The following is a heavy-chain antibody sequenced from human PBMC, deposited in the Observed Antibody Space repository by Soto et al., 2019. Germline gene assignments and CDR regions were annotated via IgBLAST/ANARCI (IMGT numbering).Heavy chain of an antibody. Sequence: SGGSLRLSCAASGFTFSTYSMNWVRQAPGKGLEWVSYISSSSSTIYYADSVKGRFTVSRDNAKNSLYLQMNSLRAEDTAVYYCARDWRFYFDYWGQGTLVTVSS. CDR3: ARDWRFYFDY. V-gene: IGHV3-48*01. CDR2: ISSSSSTI. J-gene: IGHJ4*02. CDR1: GFTFSTYS. D-gene: IGHD3-3*01.